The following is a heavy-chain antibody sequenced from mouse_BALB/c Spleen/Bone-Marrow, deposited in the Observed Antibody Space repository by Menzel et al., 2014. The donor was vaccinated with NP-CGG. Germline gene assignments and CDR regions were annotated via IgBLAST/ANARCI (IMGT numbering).Heavy chain of an antibody. CDR2: ISSGGGST. CDR3: ARHRYGFDY. CDR1: GFAFSSYD. V-gene: IGHV5-12-1*01. Sequence: EVKVVESGGDLVRPGGSLKLSCSASGFAFSSYDMSWVRQTPEKRLEWVAYISSGGGSTYYPDTVKGRFTISRDNAKNTRCLQMSSLKSEDTAMYYCARHRYGFDYWGQGTTLTVSS. D-gene: IGHD1-1*01. J-gene: IGHJ2*01.